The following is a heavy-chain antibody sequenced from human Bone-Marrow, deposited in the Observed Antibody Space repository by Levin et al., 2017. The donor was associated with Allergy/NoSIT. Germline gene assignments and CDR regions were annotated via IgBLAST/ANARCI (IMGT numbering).Heavy chain of an antibody. V-gene: IGHV4-4*02. CDR1: GGSISSSNW. D-gene: IGHD4-17*01. Sequence: SETLSLTCAVSGGSISSSNWWSWVRQTPGKGLEWIGEIYHSGSTVYNPSLKSRVTISVDKSKNQFSLKLNSVTAADTAVYYCARDDYGATGGFDFWGQGTLVTVSS. CDR3: ARDDYGATGGFDF. J-gene: IGHJ4*02. CDR2: IYHSGST.